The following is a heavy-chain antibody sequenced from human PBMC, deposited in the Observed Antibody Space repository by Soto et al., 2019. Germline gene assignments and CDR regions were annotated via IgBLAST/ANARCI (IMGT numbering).Heavy chain of an antibody. D-gene: IGHD2-15*01. CDR3: ARDRGYDAHDYYYNAMDV. CDR1: GFTFRSYT. Sequence: LRLSCVASGFTFRSYTMNWVRQAPGKGLEWVSAIRGFGPYTFYADSVKGRFTISRDNAKNSLYLQMNSLRAEDTAVYYCARDRGYDAHDYYYNAMDVWGQGTMVTVSS. V-gene: IGHV3-21*01. CDR2: IRGFGPYT. J-gene: IGHJ6*02.